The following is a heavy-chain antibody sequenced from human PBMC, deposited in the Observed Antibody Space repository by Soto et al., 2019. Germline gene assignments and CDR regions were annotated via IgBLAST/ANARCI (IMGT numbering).Heavy chain of an antibody. CDR3: VSWVSAHFDS. D-gene: IGHD6-13*01. V-gene: IGHV3-23*01. CDR2: ISSNGENT. J-gene: IGHJ4*01. Sequence: PWGSLRLSCAASRFTSCYHAMSFFRQAPGKWLEWVSTISSNGENTHYADSVRGRFIISSDNSSNTVALQMNSLRVEDTAVYYCVSWVSAHFDSWGQGTLVTVSS. CDR1: RFTSCYHA.